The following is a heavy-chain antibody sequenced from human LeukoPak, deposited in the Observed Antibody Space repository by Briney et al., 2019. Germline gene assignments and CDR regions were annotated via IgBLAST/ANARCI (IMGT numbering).Heavy chain of an antibody. J-gene: IGHJ4*02. V-gene: IGHV5-51*01. CDR2: IYPGDSDT. CDR3: ARLSGSSGGYYRLEC. D-gene: IGHD3-22*01. Sequence: GESLKISCKGSEFSFSNYWIGWVRQMPGKGLEWMGIIYPGDSDTRYSPSFQGQVTLSVDKSISTAHLQWSSLRASDTAMYYCARLSGSSGGYYRLECWGQGTLVTVSS. CDR1: EFSFSNYW.